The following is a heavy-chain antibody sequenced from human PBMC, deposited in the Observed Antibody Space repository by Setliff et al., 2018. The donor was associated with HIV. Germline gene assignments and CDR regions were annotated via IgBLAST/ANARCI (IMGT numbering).Heavy chain of an antibody. J-gene: IGHJ6*03. CDR1: GFTFEDYG. CDR3: AKPYRGSVVRDQGYMDV. Sequence: GGSLRLSCAASGFTFEDYGMSWVRQVPGKGLEWVSGISWSGGGTGYAASVMGRFTISRDDAKNSLYLQMSSLRVEDTALYYCAKPYRGSVVRDQGYMDVWGKGTTVTVSS. V-gene: IGHV3-20*04. CDR2: ISWSGGGT. D-gene: IGHD3-10*01.